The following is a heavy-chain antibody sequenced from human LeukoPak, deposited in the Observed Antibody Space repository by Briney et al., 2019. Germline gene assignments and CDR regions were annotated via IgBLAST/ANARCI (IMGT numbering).Heavy chain of an antibody. CDR2: INHSGST. D-gene: IGHD3-22*01. CDR1: GGSFSGYY. CDR3: ARGAPNASSYYYDSSGLCFDY. V-gene: IGHV4-34*01. Sequence: SETLSLTCAVYGGSFSGYYWSWIRQPPGKGLEWIGVINHSGSTNYNPSLKSRVTISVDTSKNQFSLKLSSVTAADTAVYYCARGAPNASSYYYDSSGLCFDYWGQGTLVTVSS. J-gene: IGHJ4*02.